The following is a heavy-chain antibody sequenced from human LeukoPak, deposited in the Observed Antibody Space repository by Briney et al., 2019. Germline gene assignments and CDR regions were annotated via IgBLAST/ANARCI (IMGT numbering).Heavy chain of an antibody. CDR1: GFIFTSYG. CDR3: AKVSVVMVNDTFDI. D-gene: IGHD3-22*01. V-gene: IGHV3-30*02. Sequence: PGGSLRLSCAASGFIFTSYGMHWVREAPGRGQEWVAFIRFDGTRAYYADSVKGRFTVARDNSKNTLYLQMNSLRVEDTAVYYCAKVSVVMVNDTFDIWGQGTMVIVSS. J-gene: IGHJ3*02. CDR2: IRFDGTRA.